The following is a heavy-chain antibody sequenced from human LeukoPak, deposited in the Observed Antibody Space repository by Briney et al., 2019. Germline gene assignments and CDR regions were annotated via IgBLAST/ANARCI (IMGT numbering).Heavy chain of an antibody. CDR1: GYTFSSHA. CDR2: INAGNGNT. Sequence: ASVKVSCKASGYTFSSHAMHWVRQAPGQRLEWMGWINAGNGNTKYSQKFQGRVTITRDTSASTAYMELSSLRSEDTAVYYCASEITFGGVIVIGYWGREPWSPSPQ. V-gene: IGHV1-3*01. D-gene: IGHD3-16*02. CDR3: ASEITFGGVIVIGY. J-gene: IGHJ4*02.